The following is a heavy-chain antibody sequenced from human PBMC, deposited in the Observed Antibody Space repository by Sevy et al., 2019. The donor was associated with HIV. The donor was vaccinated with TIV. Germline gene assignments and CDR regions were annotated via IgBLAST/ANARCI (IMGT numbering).Heavy chain of an antibody. J-gene: IGHJ6*02. CDR1: GGTFSSYA. D-gene: IGHD3-10*01. CDR2: IIPIFGTA. Sequence: ASVKVSCKASGGTFSSYAISWVRQAPGQGLEWMGGIIPIFGTANYAQKFQGRVTITGDESTSTAYMELSSLRSEDTAVYYCARGRGSGSHDRYYGMDVWGQGTTVTVSS. V-gene: IGHV1-69*13. CDR3: ARGRGSGSHDRYYGMDV.